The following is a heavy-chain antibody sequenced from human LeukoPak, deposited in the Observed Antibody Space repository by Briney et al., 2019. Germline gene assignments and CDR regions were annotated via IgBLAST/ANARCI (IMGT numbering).Heavy chain of an antibody. V-gene: IGHV1-18*01. CDR1: GGSFSNYA. CDR2: ISAYNGNT. CDR3: ARDAVGGWLSPGDY. D-gene: IGHD6-19*01. J-gene: IGHJ4*02. Sequence: ASVKVSCKASGGSFSNYAISWVRQAPGQGLEWMGWISAYNGNTNYAQKLQGRVTMTTDTSTSTAYMELRSLRSDDTAVYYCARDAVGGWLSPGDYWGQGTLVTVSS.